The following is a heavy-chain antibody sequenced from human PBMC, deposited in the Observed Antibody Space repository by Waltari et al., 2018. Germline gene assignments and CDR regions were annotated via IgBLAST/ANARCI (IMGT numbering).Heavy chain of an antibody. J-gene: IGHJ6*02. V-gene: IGHV3-23*01. Sequence: EVQLLESGGGLVQPGGSLRLSCAASGFTFSSYAMSWVRQAPGKGLEWVSAISGSGGSTYYADSVKGRFTISRDNSKNTLYLQMNSLRAEDTAVYYCAKVTSDCSGGSCYPFGMDVWGQGTTVTVSS. CDR3: AKVTSDCSGGSCYPFGMDV. D-gene: IGHD2-15*01. CDR2: ISGSGGST. CDR1: GFTFSSYA.